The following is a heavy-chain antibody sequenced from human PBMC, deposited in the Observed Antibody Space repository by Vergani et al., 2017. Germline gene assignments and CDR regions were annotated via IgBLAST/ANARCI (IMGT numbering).Heavy chain of an antibody. J-gene: IGHJ6*02. D-gene: IGHD3-3*01. CDR1: GGTFSSYA. CDR3: ARAWTRPSSDFWSGRGADYYYGMDV. Sequence: QVQLVQSGAEVKKPGSSVKVSCKASGGTFSSYAISWVRQAPGQGLEWMGGIIPIFGIANYAQKFQGRVTITADKSTSTAYMELSSLRSEDTAVYYCARAWTRPSSDFWSGRGADYYYGMDVWGQGTTVTVSS. CDR2: IIPIFGIA. V-gene: IGHV1-69*17.